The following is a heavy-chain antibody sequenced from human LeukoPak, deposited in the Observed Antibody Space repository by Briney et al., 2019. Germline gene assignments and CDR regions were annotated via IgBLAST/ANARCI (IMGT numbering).Heavy chain of an antibody. J-gene: IGHJ5*02. Sequence: GASVKVSCKASGYTFTGYYMHWVRQAPEQGLEWMGWINPNSGGTNYAQKFQGRVTMTRDTSISTAYMELSRLRSDDTAVYYCARDFVVVVAATRRARNNWFDPWGQGTLVTVSS. CDR1: GYTFTGYY. V-gene: IGHV1-2*02. CDR3: ARDFVVVVAATRRARNNWFDP. CDR2: INPNSGGT. D-gene: IGHD2-15*01.